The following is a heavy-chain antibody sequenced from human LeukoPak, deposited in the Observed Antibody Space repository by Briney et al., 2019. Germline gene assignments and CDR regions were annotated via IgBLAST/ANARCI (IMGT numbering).Heavy chain of an antibody. D-gene: IGHD1-26*01. CDR3: ARGSSSRRVSPGACYFDY. CDR2: ISSNGCST. V-gene: IGHV3-64*01. Sequence: GGSLRLSCAASGFTFSSYAMHWVRQAPGKGLEYVSAISSNGCSTYYANSVKGRFTISRDNSKNTLYLQMGSLRAEDMAVYYCARGSSSRRVSPGACYFDYWGQGTLVTVSS. CDR1: GFTFSSYA. J-gene: IGHJ4*02.